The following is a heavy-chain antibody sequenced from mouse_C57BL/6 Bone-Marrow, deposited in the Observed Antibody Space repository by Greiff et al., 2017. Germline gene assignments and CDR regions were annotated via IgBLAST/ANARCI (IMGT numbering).Heavy chain of an antibody. J-gene: IGHJ1*03. V-gene: IGHV1-59*01. D-gene: IGHD1-1*01. CDR1: GYTFTSYW. CDR2: IDPSDSYT. CDR3: ARSCRLCRGSSYWYFDV. Sequence: QQPGAELVRPGTSVKLSCKASGYTFTSYWMHWVKQRPGQGLEWIGVIDPSDSYTNYNQKFKGKATLTVDTSSSTAYMQLSSLTSEDSAVYYCARSCRLCRGSSYWYFDVWGTGTTVTVSS.